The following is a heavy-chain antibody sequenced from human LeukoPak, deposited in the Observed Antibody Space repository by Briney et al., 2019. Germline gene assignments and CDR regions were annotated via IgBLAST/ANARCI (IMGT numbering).Heavy chain of an antibody. D-gene: IGHD6-13*01. V-gene: IGHV4-4*07. CDR2: IFPSGST. Sequence: SETLSLTCTVSDGSISSYFWSWIRQPAGKGLEWIGRIFPSGSTNYNPSRKIRVTMSIDTSKNQFSLKLSSVTAADTGVYYCARSSSSSWSYGMDVWGQGTTVTVSS. CDR1: DGSISSYF. J-gene: IGHJ6*02. CDR3: ARSSSSSWSYGMDV.